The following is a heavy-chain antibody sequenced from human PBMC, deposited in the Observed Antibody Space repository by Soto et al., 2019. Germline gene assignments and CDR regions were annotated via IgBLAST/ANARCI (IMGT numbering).Heavy chain of an antibody. CDR3: ARVYGSGSYYYYYYGMDV. J-gene: IGHJ6*02. CDR2: IYYSGST. Sequence: SETLSLTCTVSGGSISSYYWSWIRQPPGKGLEWIGYIYYSGSTNYNPSLKSRVTISVDTSKNQFSLKLSSVTAADTAVYYCARVYGSGSYYYYYYGMDVWGQGTTVTVSS. D-gene: IGHD3-10*01. CDR1: GGSISSYY. V-gene: IGHV4-59*01.